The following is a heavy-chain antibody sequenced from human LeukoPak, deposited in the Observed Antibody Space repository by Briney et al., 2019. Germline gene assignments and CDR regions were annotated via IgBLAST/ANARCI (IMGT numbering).Heavy chain of an antibody. D-gene: IGHD3-22*01. CDR2: ISRNSGTI. Sequence: PGGSLRLSCTASGYNFHDYAMHWVRQAPGKGLEWVSWISRNSGTIGYADTVKGRFTITRDKAKNSGYLQMNRLRADDTALYYCAKDMESGYYTPGACDYWGQGIQVTVSS. CDR1: GYNFHDYA. J-gene: IGHJ4*02. CDR3: AKDMESGYYTPGACDY. V-gene: IGHV3-9*01.